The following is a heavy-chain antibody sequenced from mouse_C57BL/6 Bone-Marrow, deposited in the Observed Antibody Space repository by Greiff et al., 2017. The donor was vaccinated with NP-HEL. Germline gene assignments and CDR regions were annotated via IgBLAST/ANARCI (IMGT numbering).Heavy chain of an antibody. V-gene: IGHV1-82*01. CDR1: GYAFSSSW. D-gene: IGHD1-1*01. J-gene: IGHJ1*03. CDR2: FYPGDGDT. Sequence: QVQLQQSGPELVKPGASVKISCKASGYAFSSSWMNWVKQRPGKGLEWIGRFYPGDGDTNYIGKFKGKATLTADKSSSTAYMQLSSLTSEDSAVYFCARGYGSSHWYLDVWGTGTTVTVSS. CDR3: ARGYGSSHWYLDV.